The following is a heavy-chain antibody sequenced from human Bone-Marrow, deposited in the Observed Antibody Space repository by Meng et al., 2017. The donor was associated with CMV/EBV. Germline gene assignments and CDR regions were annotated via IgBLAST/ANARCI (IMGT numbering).Heavy chain of an antibody. CDR1: GGSFSGYY. J-gene: IGHJ6*02. CDR2: INHSGST. V-gene: IGHV4-34*01. D-gene: IGHD3-3*01. Sequence: GSLRLSCAVYGGSFSGYYWSWIRQPPGKGLEWIGEINHSGSTNYNPSLKSRVTISVDTSKNQFSLKLSSVTAADTAVYYCARLTYYDFWSGYYRGSGYYYYGMDVWGQGTTVTVSS. CDR3: ARLTYYDFWSGYYRGSGYYYYGMDV.